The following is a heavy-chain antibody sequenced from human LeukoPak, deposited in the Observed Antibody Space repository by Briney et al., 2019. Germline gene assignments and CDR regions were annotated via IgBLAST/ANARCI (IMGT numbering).Heavy chain of an antibody. V-gene: IGHV3-23*01. J-gene: IGHJ4*02. CDR1: GFTFNNYA. Sequence: TGGSLRLSCAGSGFTFNNYAMSWVRRAPRKGLEWVSAISGSGGSTYYADSVKGRFTVSRDNSKNTLYLQMNSLRAEDTAVYYCARAPCRGTSCYQFDSWGQGTLVTVSS. CDR2: ISGSGGST. D-gene: IGHD2-2*01. CDR3: ARAPCRGTSCYQFDS.